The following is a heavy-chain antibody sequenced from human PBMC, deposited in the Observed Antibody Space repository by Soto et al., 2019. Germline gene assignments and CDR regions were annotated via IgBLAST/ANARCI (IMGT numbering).Heavy chain of an antibody. V-gene: IGHV1-69*01. D-gene: IGHD5-12*01. J-gene: IGHJ4*02. Sequence: QVQLEQSGAEVKKPGSSVKVSCKASGGTFNNFVISWVRQAPGQGLEWMGGIIPNFGTTNYAQKFQGKVTITADETTRTSYLEPRGLTPDDTSVYYCARDLGGEATIRFWGQGTLVTVSS. CDR1: GGTFNNFV. CDR3: ARDLGGEATIRF. CDR2: IIPNFGTT.